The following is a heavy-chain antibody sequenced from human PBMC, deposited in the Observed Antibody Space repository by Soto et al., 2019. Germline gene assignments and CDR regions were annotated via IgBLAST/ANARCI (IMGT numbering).Heavy chain of an antibody. CDR1: GFIVSSDY. Sequence: EVQLVESGGGLIQPGGSLRLSCAASGFIVSSDYMNWVRQAPGKGLEWVSIIYSDGTIDYADSVKGRFTISRDNSKNTVYLQMNGLRVEDTAVYYCARGGARSGFNYWGQGTLVTVSS. V-gene: IGHV3-53*01. CDR3: ARGGARSGFNY. CDR2: IYSDGTI. D-gene: IGHD2-15*01. J-gene: IGHJ4*02.